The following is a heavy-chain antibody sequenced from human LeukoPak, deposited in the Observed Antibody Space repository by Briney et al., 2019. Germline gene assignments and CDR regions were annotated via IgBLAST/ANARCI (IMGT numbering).Heavy chain of an antibody. D-gene: IGHD4/OR15-4a*01. Sequence: ASVKVSRTASVYTFTGYYMHWVRQAPRHPLEWMRWINTNSGSTNYTLKVQSRVTMTRDTLISTTYMELGRLRSDDAAVYYCAGAKSNNFDYWGQGTLVTVSS. CDR2: INTNSGST. CDR3: AGAKSNNFDY. J-gene: IGHJ4*02. CDR1: VYTFTGYY. V-gene: IGHV1-2*02.